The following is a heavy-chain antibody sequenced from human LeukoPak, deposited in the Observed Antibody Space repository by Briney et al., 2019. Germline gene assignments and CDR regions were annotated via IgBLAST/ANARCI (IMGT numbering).Heavy chain of an antibody. V-gene: IGHV3-23*01. D-gene: IGHD6-13*01. Sequence: PGGSLRLSCAASGFTFSSYAMSWVRQAPGKGLEWVSGISGSGGSTYYADSVKGRFTISRDNSRNRLYLQMNSPRAEDTAVYYCAILPGYSSGWYEVNYWGQGTLVTVSS. CDR2: ISGSGGST. J-gene: IGHJ4*02. CDR1: GFTFSSYA. CDR3: AILPGYSSGWYEVNY.